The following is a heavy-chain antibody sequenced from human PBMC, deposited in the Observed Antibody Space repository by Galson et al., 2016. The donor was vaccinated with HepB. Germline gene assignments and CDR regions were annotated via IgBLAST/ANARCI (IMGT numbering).Heavy chain of an antibody. V-gene: IGHV3-13*04. CDR3: ARGAARPGDWYFDL. CDR1: GFTFSSYD. D-gene: IGHD6-6*01. CDR2: IGTAGDT. Sequence: SLRLSCAASGFTFSSYDMHWVRQATGKGLEWVSTIGTAGDTYYPGSVKGRFTLSRENAKNSLYLQMNSLRAGDTAVYYRARGAARPGDWYFDLWGRGTLVTVSP. J-gene: IGHJ2*01.